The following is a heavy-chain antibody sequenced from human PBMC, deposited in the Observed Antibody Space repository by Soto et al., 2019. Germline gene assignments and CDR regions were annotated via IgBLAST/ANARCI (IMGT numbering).Heavy chain of an antibody. Sequence: QLQLVQSGAEVKKPGSSVKVSCKASGGTFNTYTFSWVRRAPGQGLEWMGSIIPIFGTANYAPRFQGRLSITADQSATTTYMELTSLTSEDTAFYYCGRIPRYSFPTSDPLDNWGQGTLVTVSS. CDR1: GGTFNTYT. D-gene: IGHD5-18*01. CDR2: IIPIFGTA. V-gene: IGHV1-69*01. J-gene: IGHJ4*02. CDR3: GRIPRYSFPTSDPLDN.